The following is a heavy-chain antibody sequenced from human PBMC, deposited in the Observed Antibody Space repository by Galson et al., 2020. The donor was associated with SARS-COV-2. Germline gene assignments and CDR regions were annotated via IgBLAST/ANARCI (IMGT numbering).Heavy chain of an antibody. Sequence: SETLSLTCAISGDSVSSNSAAWNWIRQSPSRGLEWLGRTYYRSKWYNDYAVSVKSRITINPDTSKNQFSLQLNSVTPEDTAVYYCARAGAMVQGADHFDYWGQGTLVTVSS. D-gene: IGHD3-10*01. CDR3: ARAGAMVQGADHFDY. CDR1: GDSVSSNSAA. V-gene: IGHV6-1*01. CDR2: TYYRSKWYN. J-gene: IGHJ4*02.